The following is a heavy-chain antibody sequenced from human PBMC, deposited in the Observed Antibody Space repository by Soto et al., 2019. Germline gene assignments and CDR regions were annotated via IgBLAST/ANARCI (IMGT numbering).Heavy chain of an antibody. CDR1: GGSINSRYW. CDR3: ARVYSGSYSDS. CDR2: IYHSGST. V-gene: IGHV4-4*02. Sequence: SETLSLTCAVSGGSINSRYWWSWVRQSPGKGLEWIGEIYHSGSTNYNPSLKTRLTISVDNSKNQFSLKLSSVTAADTAVYYCARVYSGSYSDSWGRGTLVTVSS. J-gene: IGHJ4*02. D-gene: IGHD1-26*01.